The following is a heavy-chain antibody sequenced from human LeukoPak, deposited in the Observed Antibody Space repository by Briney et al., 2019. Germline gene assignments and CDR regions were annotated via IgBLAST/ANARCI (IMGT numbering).Heavy chain of an antibody. J-gene: IGHJ4*02. V-gene: IGHV3-7*05. CDR1: GFTFSSHW. D-gene: IGHD1-7*01. CDR2: IKHDGSEK. CDR3: ALYNWNSKRDLDY. Sequence: GGSLRLSCAASGFTFSSHWMSWVRQAPGKGLEGVANIKHDGSEKYYVGSVKGRLTISRDNAKNSLYLQMNSLRAEDTAVYYCALYNWNSKRDLDYWGQGTLVTVSS.